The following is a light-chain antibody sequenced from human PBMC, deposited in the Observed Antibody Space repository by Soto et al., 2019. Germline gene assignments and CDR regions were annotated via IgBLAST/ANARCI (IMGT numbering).Light chain of an antibody. Sequence: DIQMTQSPSPLSASVGDRVTITCRASQRISNWLAWYQQKPGKAPKLLIYRASALESGVPSRFSGSGSGTEFTRTISSLQPDDFATYYCQQYSTYSHTFGEGTKLEI. J-gene: IGKJ2*01. CDR3: QQYSTYSHT. CDR2: RAS. V-gene: IGKV1-5*03. CDR1: QRISNW.